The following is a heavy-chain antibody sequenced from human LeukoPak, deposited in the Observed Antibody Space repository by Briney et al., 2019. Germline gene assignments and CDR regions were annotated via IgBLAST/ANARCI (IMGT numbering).Heavy chain of an antibody. V-gene: IGHV5-51*01. CDR1: GFHFTSYW. CDR2: IYPGDSDT. CDR3: ASSRYSGSYFVDY. Sequence: GGALEISCKGSGFHFTSYWIGWVRQMPGKGLEWMGIIYPGDSDTRYSPSFQGQVTISADKSISTAYLQWSSLKASDTAMYYCASSRYSGSYFVDYWGQGSLVTVSS. D-gene: IGHD1-26*01. J-gene: IGHJ4*02.